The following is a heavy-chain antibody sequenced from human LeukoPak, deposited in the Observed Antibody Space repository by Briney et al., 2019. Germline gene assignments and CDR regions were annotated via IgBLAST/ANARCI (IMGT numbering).Heavy chain of an antibody. J-gene: IGHJ4*02. CDR1: GGSISSSSYY. V-gene: IGHV4-39*07. CDR3: ASGRGDGYDFDY. D-gene: IGHD5-24*01. CDR2: IYYSGST. Sequence: SETLSLTCTVSGGSISSSSYYWGWIRQPPGKGLEWIGSIYYSGSTYYNPSLKSRVTISVDTSKNQFSLKLSSVTAADTAVYYCASGRGDGYDFDYWGQGTLLTASS.